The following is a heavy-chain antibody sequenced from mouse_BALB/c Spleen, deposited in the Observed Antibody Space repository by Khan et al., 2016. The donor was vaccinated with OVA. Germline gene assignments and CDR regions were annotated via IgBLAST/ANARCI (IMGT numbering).Heavy chain of an antibody. V-gene: IGHV5-6*01. D-gene: IGHD1-1*01. J-gene: IGHJ3*01. CDR2: ISSGGSYT. CDR1: GFTFSTYG. Sequence: EVELVESGGDLVKPAGSLKLSCAASGFTFSTYGMSWVRQTPDKRLEWVATISSGGSYTYYTDRVQGRFTISRDHAKNTLDLQMSSLKSEDTAIFYCARLSYYYDSEGLSYWGQGTLVTVAA. CDR3: ARLSYYYDSEGLSY.